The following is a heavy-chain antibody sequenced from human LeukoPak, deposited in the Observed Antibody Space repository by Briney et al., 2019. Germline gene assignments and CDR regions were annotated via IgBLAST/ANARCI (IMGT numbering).Heavy chain of an antibody. CDR2: IYTSGST. CDR3: AKGGRMITFGGVIAEFDY. D-gene: IGHD3-16*02. V-gene: IGHV4-61*02. Sequence: PSETLSLTCTVSGGSISSGSYYWSWIRQPAGKGLEWIGRIYTSGSTNYNPSLKSRVTISVDTSKNQFPLKLSSVTAADTAVYYCAKGGRMITFGGVIAEFDYWGQGTLVTVSS. CDR1: GGSISSGSYY. J-gene: IGHJ4*02.